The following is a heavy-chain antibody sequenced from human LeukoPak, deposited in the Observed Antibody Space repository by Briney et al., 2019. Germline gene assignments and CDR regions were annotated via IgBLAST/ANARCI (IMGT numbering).Heavy chain of an antibody. CDR2: INHSGST. Sequence: PSETLSLTCAVYGGSFSGYYWSWIRQPPGKGLVWIGEINHSGSTNYNPSLKSRVTISVDTSKNQFSLRLSSVTAADTAVYYCARVGVRELVLNFDYWGQGTLVTVSS. D-gene: IGHD6-13*01. J-gene: IGHJ4*02. CDR3: ARVGVRELVLNFDY. V-gene: IGHV4-34*01. CDR1: GGSFSGYY.